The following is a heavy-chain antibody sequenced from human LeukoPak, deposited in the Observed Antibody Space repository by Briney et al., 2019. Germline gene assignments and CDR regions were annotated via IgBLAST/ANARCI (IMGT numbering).Heavy chain of an antibody. D-gene: IGHD1-1*01. CDR2: ISSSSSTI. Sequence: GGSLRPSCAASGFTFSSYSMNWVRQAPGKGLEWVSYISSSSSTIYYADSVKGRFTISRDNAKNSLYLQMNSLRAEDTAVYYCARVIEENWNERYFDYWGQGTLVTVSS. V-gene: IGHV3-48*01. CDR1: GFTFSSYS. J-gene: IGHJ4*02. CDR3: ARVIEENWNERYFDY.